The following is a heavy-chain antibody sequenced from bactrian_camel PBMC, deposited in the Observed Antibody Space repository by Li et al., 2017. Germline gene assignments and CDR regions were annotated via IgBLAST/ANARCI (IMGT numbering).Heavy chain of an antibody. D-gene: IGHD3*01. J-gene: IGHJ4*01. CDR2: ICNGIT. CDR1: GYRFTFNC. Sequence: HVQLVESGGGSVQAGGSLTASCAASGYRFTFNCMGWFRQAPGEEREGVAVICNGITSYGDSVKGRFTISQDSAKNTVYLQMSSLKPEDTAMYYCAAAFFPGSRLRASEYDYWGQGTQVTVS. V-gene: IGHV3S53*01. CDR3: AAAFFPGSRLRASEYDY.